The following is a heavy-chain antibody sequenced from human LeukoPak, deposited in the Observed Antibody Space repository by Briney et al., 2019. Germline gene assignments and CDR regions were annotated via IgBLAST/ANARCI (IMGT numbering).Heavy chain of an antibody. CDR1: GGSISSSNW. CDR3: ARKTDYGDYLNWFDP. V-gene: IGHV4-4*02. CDR2: IYHSGST. D-gene: IGHD4-17*01. J-gene: IGHJ5*02. Sequence: SGTLSLTCAVSGGSISSSNWWSWVRQPPGKGLEWIGEIYHSGSTNYNPSLKSRVTISVDTSKNQFSLKLSSVTAADTAVYYCARKTDYGDYLNWFDPWGQGTLVTVSS.